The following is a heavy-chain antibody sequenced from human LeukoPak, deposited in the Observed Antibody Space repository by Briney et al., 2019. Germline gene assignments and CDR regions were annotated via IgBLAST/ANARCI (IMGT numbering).Heavy chain of an antibody. J-gene: IGHJ4*02. D-gene: IGHD6-19*01. CDR3: AKTVAGTGVDY. CDR1: GFTVSSNY. CDR2: IYSGGST. Sequence: GGSLRLSCAASGFTVSSNYISWVRQAPGKGLEWVSVIYSGGSTYYADSVKGRFTISRDNSKNTLYLQMNSLRAEDTAVYYCAKTVAGTGVDYWGQGTLVTVSS. V-gene: IGHV3-66*01.